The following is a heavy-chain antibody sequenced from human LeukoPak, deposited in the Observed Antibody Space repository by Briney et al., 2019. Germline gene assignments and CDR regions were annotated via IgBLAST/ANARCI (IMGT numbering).Heavy chain of an antibody. Sequence: ASVKVSCKASGYTFTGYYIHWVRPAPGQGLAWMGWINPNSGDTNYAQKFQGRVTMTSDTSISTAYMELTRLDSDDTAFYYCARVLPSDYWGQGTLVTVSS. V-gene: IGHV1-2*02. CDR1: GYTFTGYY. J-gene: IGHJ4*02. CDR2: INPNSGDT. CDR3: ARVLPSDY.